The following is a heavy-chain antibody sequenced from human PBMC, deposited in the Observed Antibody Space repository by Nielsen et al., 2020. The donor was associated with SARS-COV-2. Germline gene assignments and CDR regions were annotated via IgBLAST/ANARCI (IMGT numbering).Heavy chain of an antibody. CDR3: TRAGNYRHGY. CDR2: IWYDGSET. CDR1: GFTFSNAW. V-gene: IGHV3-33*08. Sequence: GESLKISCAASGFTFSNAWMSWVRQAPGKGLEWVAVIWYDGSETYYADSVKGRFTISRDNAKNTLYLQMNSLRVEDTAVYYCTRAGNYRHGYWGQGTLVTVSS. D-gene: IGHD1-7*01. J-gene: IGHJ4*02.